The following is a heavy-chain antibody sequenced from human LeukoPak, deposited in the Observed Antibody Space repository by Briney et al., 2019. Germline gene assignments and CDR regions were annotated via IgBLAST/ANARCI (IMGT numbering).Heavy chain of an antibody. CDR2: INPNSGGT. V-gene: IGHV1-2*02. Sequence: ASVKVSCKASGYTFTGYYIHWVRQAPGQGLEWMGWINPNSGGTKYAQKFQGRVTMTRDTSISTAYMELSRLRSDDTAVYYCARPIAAAGSVKVDYWGQGTLVTVSS. J-gene: IGHJ4*02. CDR1: GYTFTGYY. D-gene: IGHD6-13*01. CDR3: ARPIAAAGSVKVDY.